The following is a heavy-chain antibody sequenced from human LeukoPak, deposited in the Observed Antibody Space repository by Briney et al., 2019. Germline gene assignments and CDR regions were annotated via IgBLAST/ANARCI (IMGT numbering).Heavy chain of an antibody. Sequence: ASVKVSCKASGYTFTDYYMHWVRQAPGQGLECMGWINPNSGGTNYAQKFQGRVTMTRDTSISTAYMELSRLRSDDTAVYYCARVSYYYDSSGYPGYYFDYWGQGTLVTVSS. V-gene: IGHV1-2*02. CDR2: INPNSGGT. CDR3: ARVSYYYDSSGYPGYYFDY. CDR1: GYTFTDYY. J-gene: IGHJ4*02. D-gene: IGHD3-22*01.